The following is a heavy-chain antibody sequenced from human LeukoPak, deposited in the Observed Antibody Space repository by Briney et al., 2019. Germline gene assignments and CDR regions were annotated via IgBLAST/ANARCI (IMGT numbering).Heavy chain of an antibody. Sequence: SVTVSCKASGGTFISYAISWVRQAPGQGLEWMGGIIPIFGTAHYAQKFQGRVTITTDESTSTAYMELSSLRSEDTAVYYCARDTWRYYDSSGYSPLGYWGQGTRVTGSS. V-gene: IGHV1-69*05. J-gene: IGHJ4*02. CDR2: IIPIFGTA. D-gene: IGHD3-22*01. CDR3: ARDTWRYYDSSGYSPLGY. CDR1: GGTFISYA.